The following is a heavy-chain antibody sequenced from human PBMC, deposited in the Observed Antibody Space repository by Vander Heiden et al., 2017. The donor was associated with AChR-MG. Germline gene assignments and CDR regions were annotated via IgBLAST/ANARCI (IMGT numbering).Heavy chain of an antibody. CDR3: ARMSKQWLVSEYWFDP. D-gene: IGHD6-19*01. V-gene: IGHV4-59*01. Sequence: QVQLQESGPGLVKPSETLSIPCSVSGDSISRDYWTWIRQPPGKGLEWIGYIFHSGTSSYNPSLRSRVTISVDTSKNEFSLKLSSVTAADTAVYYCARMSKQWLVSEYWFDPWGQGTLVTVSS. CDR2: IFHSGTS. CDR1: GDSISRDY. J-gene: IGHJ5*02.